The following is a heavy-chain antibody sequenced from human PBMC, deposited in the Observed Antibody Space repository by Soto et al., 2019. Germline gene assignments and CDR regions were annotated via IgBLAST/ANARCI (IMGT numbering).Heavy chain of an antibody. CDR3: ATPRGHDYGDFGAFDI. D-gene: IGHD4-17*01. J-gene: IGHJ3*02. CDR2: IITIFGTA. CDR1: GGTFSSYG. Sequence: QVQLVQSGAEVEKPGSSVKVSCKASGGTFSSYGISWVRQAPGQGLEWMGGIITIFGTANYAQKFQGRVTITADESTSTAYMELSSLRSEDTAVYYCATPRGHDYGDFGAFDIWGQGTMVTVSS. V-gene: IGHV1-69*01.